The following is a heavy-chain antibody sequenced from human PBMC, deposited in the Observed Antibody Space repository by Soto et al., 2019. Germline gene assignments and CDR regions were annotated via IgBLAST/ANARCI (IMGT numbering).Heavy chain of an antibody. V-gene: IGHV3-21*04. CDR3: AKGLGDYYDSSGLFDY. Sequence: GGSLRLSCAASGFTFSSYYMNWVRQAPGKGLEWVSSISSSSDYIYYADSVKGRFTISRDNSKNTLYLQMNSLRAEDTAVYYCAKGLGDYYDSSGLFDYWGQGTLVTVSS. CDR1: GFTFSSYY. CDR2: ISSSSDYI. J-gene: IGHJ4*02. D-gene: IGHD3-22*01.